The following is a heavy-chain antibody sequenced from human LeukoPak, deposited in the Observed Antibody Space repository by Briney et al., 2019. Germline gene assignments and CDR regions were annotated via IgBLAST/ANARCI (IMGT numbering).Heavy chain of an antibody. CDR1: GFTFSSYA. CDR2: ISGSGGST. V-gene: IGHV3-23*01. CDR3: AKASGITMIVVVIQYYFDY. J-gene: IGHJ4*02. D-gene: IGHD3-22*01. Sequence: PGGSLRLSCAASGFTFSSYAMSWVRQAPGKGLEWVSAISGSGGSTYYADSVKGRFTISRDNSKNTQYLQMNSLRAEDTAVYYCAKASGITMIVVVIQYYFDYWGQGTLVTVSS.